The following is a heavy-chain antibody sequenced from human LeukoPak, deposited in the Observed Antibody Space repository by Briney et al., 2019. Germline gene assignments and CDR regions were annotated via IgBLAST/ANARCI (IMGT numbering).Heavy chain of an antibody. J-gene: IGHJ5*02. V-gene: IGHV4-59*11. D-gene: IGHD5-18*01. CDR1: RGSRSGRC. CDR3: ARGIQNWFDP. CDR2: IYYSGST. Sequence: TLALTPTVARGSRSGRCCRWIPQPPGKGLEWIGYIYYSGSTNYNPSLKSRVTISVDTSKNQVSLKLSSVTAADTAVYYCARGIQNWFDPWGQGTLVTVSS.